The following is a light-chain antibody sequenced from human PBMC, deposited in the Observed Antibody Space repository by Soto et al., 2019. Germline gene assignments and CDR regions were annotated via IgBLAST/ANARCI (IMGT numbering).Light chain of an antibody. CDR1: SSNIGAGYD. CDR3: QSYDYGLYAVV. J-gene: IGLJ3*02. CDR2: GND. V-gene: IGLV1-40*01. Sequence: QSVLTQPPSVSGAPGQRVTLSCTGRSSNIGAGYDVHWYQQLPGTAPKLLIYGNDNRPSGVPDRFSGSKSGTSASLAITGLQAEDEADYYCQSYDYGLYAVVFGGGTKLTVL.